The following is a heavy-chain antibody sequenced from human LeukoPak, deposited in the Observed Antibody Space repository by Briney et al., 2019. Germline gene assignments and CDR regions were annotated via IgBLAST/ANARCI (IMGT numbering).Heavy chain of an antibody. D-gene: IGHD3-22*01. CDR3: ARRRNYYDSSGNHSGAFDI. CDR1: GYIFTDYW. V-gene: IGHV5-51*01. Sequence: GESLKISCKGSGYIFTDYWIAWVRQMPGKGLEWMGIIYPGDSDTRYSPSFQGQVTFSVDKSTNTAYLQWSSLKASDTAIYHCARRRNYYDSSGNHSGAFDIWGQGTVVTVSS. J-gene: IGHJ3*02. CDR2: IYPGDSDT.